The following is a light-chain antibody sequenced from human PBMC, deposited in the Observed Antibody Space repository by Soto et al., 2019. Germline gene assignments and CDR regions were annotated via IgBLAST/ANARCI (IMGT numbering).Light chain of an antibody. Sequence: IQMTQSPSTLSASVGDRFTITCGASQNIRSRLAWYQQKPGEAPRLLIYEASILESGVPSRFSGRVSGTEFTLTITSLQPDDVATYYCQQCHAYSLTFGGGTKVDIK. V-gene: IGKV1-5*03. CDR1: QNIRSR. J-gene: IGKJ4*01. CDR2: EAS. CDR3: QQCHAYSLT.